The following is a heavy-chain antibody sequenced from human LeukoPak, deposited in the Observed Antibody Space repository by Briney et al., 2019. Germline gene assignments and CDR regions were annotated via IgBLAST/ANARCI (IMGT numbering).Heavy chain of an antibody. J-gene: IGHJ1*01. V-gene: IGHV3-23*01. CDR3: AGSRGPFYFQH. Sequence: GGSLRLSCAASGFTFSSYAMNWVRQAPGKGLEWVSVVRGSGGSTYYADSVKGRFTISRDNSKNTLYLQMNSLRAEDTAIYYCAGSRGPFYFQHWGQGTLVTVSS. CDR2: VRGSGGST. CDR1: GFTFSSYA. D-gene: IGHD3-10*01.